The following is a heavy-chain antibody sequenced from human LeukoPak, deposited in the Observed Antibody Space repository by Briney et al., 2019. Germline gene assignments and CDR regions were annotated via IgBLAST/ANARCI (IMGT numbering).Heavy chain of an antibody. CDR2: MNPNSGNT. Sequence: ASVKVSCKASGYTFTSYDINWVRQATGQGLEWMGWMNPNSGNTGYAQKFQGRVTMTRNTSISTAYMELSSLRSEDTAVYYCARGGVLENWFDPWGQGTLVTVSS. D-gene: IGHD1-1*01. CDR3: ARGGVLENWFDP. J-gene: IGHJ5*02. V-gene: IGHV1-8*01. CDR1: GYTFTSYD.